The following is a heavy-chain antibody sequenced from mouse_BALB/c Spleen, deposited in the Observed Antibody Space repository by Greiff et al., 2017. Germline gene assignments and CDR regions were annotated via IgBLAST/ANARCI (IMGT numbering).Heavy chain of an antibody. V-gene: IGHV5-6*02. J-gene: IGHJ4*01. CDR1: GFTFSSYG. CDR2: ISSGGSYT. Sequence: EVKLVESGGDLVKPGGSLKLSCAASGFTFSSYGMSWVRQTPDKRLEWVATISSGGSYTYYPDSVKGRFTNSRDNAKNTLYLQMSSLKSEDTAMYYCARQDRLYAMDYWGQGTSVTVSS. CDR3: ARQDRLYAMDY.